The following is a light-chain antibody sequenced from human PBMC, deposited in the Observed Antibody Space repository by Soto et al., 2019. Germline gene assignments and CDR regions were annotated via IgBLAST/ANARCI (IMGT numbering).Light chain of an antibody. J-gene: IGKJ3*01. CDR3: QKFNNYPLS. CDR1: HDIHVF. V-gene: IGKV1-9*01. Sequence: IHRTHSPSFLSASELYSVTITFLASHDIHVFLAWYQHKPGKAPRLLIDSASTLQGGVPSRFSGRRSGTEFTLTISGLQPEDVATYYCQKFNNYPLSFGPGTKVDIK. CDR2: SAS.